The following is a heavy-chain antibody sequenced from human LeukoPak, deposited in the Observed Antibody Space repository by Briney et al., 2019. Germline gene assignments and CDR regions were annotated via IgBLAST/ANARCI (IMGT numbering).Heavy chain of an antibody. D-gene: IGHD2-2*01. CDR1: GDSISSGGYY. V-gene: IGHV4-31*03. Sequence: SQTLSLTCTVSGDSISSGGYYWSWLRQHPGKGLEWIGYIYYSGSTYYNPSLKSRVTISVDTSKNQFSLKLSSVTAADTAVYYCAREGYCSSTSCAYYYYYMDVWGKGTTVTVSS. CDR2: IYYSGST. J-gene: IGHJ6*03. CDR3: AREGYCSSTSCAYYYYYMDV.